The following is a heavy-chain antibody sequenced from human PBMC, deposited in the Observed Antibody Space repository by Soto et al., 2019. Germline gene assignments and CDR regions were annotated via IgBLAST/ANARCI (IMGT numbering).Heavy chain of an antibody. CDR2: ISGSGGST. V-gene: IGHV3-23*01. CDR1: GFTFGDYG. CDR3: AKDGEWELQYYYYGMDV. D-gene: IGHD1-26*01. Sequence: GGSLILSCSTSGFTFGDYGMTWFRQAPGKGQEWVSAISGSGGSTYYADSGKGRSTISIDNSKNTLYLQMNSLRAEDTAVYYCAKDGEWELQYYYYGMDVWGQGTTVTVSS. J-gene: IGHJ6*02.